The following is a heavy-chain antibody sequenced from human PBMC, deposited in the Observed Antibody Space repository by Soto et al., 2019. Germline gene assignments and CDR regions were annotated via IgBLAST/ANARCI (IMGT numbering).Heavy chain of an antibody. CDR1: GGTFSRHA. CDR2: IIPLFGTT. CDR3: ARAAIHGSSWSFWFDP. D-gene: IGHD6-13*01. J-gene: IGHJ5*02. V-gene: IGHV1-69*01. Sequence: QVQLVQSGSEVKMPGSSVKVSCKTSGGTFSRHAINWVRQAPGQGLEWMGGIIPLFGTTNYAQKFKGRVTISADESTSTAYMELSSLTSEDAAVYYCARAAIHGSSWSFWFDPWGQGTLVTVSS.